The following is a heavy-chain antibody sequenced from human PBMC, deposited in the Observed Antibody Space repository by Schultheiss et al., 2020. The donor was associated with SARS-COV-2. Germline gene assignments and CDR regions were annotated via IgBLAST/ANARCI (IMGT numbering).Heavy chain of an antibody. Sequence: SETLSLTCTVSGGSISSGGYYWSWIRQHPGKGLEWIGYIYYSGSTNYNPSLKSRVTISVDTSKNQFSLKLSSVTAADTAVYYCARGVVTKYYYYYGMDVWGQGTTVTVSS. J-gene: IGHJ6*02. CDR3: ARGVVTKYYYYYGMDV. CDR1: GGSISSGGYY. V-gene: IGHV4-31*03. D-gene: IGHD4-23*01. CDR2: IYYSGST.